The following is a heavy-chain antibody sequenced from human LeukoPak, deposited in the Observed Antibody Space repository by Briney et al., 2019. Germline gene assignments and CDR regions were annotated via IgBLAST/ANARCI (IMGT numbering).Heavy chain of an antibody. CDR1: GFTFSSYA. J-gene: IGHJ6*02. CDR2: ISGSGGST. D-gene: IGHD1-26*01. Sequence: PGGSLRLSCSASGFTFSSYAMSWVRQAPGKGLEWVSAISGSGGSTYYADSVKGRFTISRDNSKNTVFLQMNSLRAEDTAVYYCAKELHTTSDFYYGMDVWGQGTTVTVSS. CDR3: AKELHTTSDFYYGMDV. V-gene: IGHV3-23*01.